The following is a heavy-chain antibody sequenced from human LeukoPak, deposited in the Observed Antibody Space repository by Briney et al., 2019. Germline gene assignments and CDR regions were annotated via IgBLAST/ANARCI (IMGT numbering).Heavy chain of an antibody. J-gene: IGHJ5*02. CDR1: GFTFSSYA. CDR2: ISGSGGST. CDR3: AKDRPLYYYGSGSSTNWFDP. V-gene: IGHV3-23*01. D-gene: IGHD3-10*01. Sequence: GGSLRLSCAASGFTFSSYAMSWVRQAPGKGLEWVSAISGSGGSTYYADSVKGRFTISRDNSKNTLYLQMNSLRAEDTAVYYCAKDRPLYYYGSGSSTNWFDPWGQGTLVTVSS.